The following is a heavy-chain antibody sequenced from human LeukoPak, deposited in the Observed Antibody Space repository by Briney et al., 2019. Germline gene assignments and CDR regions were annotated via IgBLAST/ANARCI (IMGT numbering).Heavy chain of an antibody. Sequence: SGASLRLSCAASRFIFSTYAMSWVRQAPGRGLEWVSTVSDSGGSTYYADSVKGRFTISRDNSKNTLYLQMNSLRAEDTAVYYCAKSHSVAQRGYFDYWGQGTLVTVSS. D-gene: IGHD2-15*01. CDR3: AKSHSVAQRGYFDY. CDR2: VSDSGGST. J-gene: IGHJ4*02. CDR1: RFIFSTYA. V-gene: IGHV3-23*01.